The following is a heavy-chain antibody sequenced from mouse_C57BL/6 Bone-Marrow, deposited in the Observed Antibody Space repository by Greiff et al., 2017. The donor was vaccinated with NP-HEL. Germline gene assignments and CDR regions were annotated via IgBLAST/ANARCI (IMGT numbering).Heavy chain of an antibody. Sequence: QVQLQQSGPGLVQPSQSLSITCTVSGFSLTSYGVHWVRQSPGKGLEWLGVIWSGGSTDYNAAFISRLSISKDNSKSQVFFKMNSLQAIDTAIYYSARDSHYYGSPYYSAMDYWGQGTSVTVSS. CDR1: GFSLTSYG. CDR3: ARDSHYYGSPYYSAMDY. CDR2: IWSGGST. J-gene: IGHJ4*01. V-gene: IGHV2-2*02. D-gene: IGHD1-1*01.